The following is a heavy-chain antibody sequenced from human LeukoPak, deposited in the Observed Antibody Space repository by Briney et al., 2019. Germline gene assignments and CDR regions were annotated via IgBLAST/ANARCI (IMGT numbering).Heavy chain of an antibody. V-gene: IGHV5-51*01. CDR1: GYSFTSYW. Sequence: GESLKISCKGSGYSFTSYWIGWVRQMPGKGLEWMGIIYPGDSDTRYSPSLQGQVTICADQSISNAYLEWSSLKASDTAMYYCARQARCYCSGGSCYLDYWGQGTLVTVSS. CDR3: ARQARCYCSGGSCYLDY. CDR2: IYPGDSDT. D-gene: IGHD2-15*01. J-gene: IGHJ4*02.